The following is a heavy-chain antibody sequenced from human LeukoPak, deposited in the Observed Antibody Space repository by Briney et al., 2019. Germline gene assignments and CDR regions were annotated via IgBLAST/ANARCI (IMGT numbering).Heavy chain of an antibody. Sequence: ASVTVSCKASGYTFTGYYMHGVRQAPGQGGEWMGWINPNSGGTNYAQKFQGRVTMTRDTSISTAYMELSRLRSDDTAVYYCARYDSSGYIDYWGQGTLVTVSS. D-gene: IGHD3-22*01. CDR3: ARYDSSGYIDY. CDR1: GYTFTGYY. CDR2: INPNSGGT. V-gene: IGHV1-2*02. J-gene: IGHJ4*02.